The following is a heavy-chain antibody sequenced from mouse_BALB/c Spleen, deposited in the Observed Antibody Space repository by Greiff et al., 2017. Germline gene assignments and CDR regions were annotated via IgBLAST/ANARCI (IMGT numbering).Heavy chain of an antibody. J-gene: IGHJ4*01. Sequence: VKVVESGPGLVAPSQSLSITCTVSGFSLTSYGVSWVRQPPGKGLEWLGVIWGDGSTNYHSALISRLSISKDNSKSQVFLKLNSLQTDDTATYYCAKRDGNYDYYAMDYWGQGTSVTVSS. CDR3: AKRDGNYDYYAMDY. D-gene: IGHD2-1*01. V-gene: IGHV2-3*01. CDR2: IWGDGST. CDR1: GFSLTSYG.